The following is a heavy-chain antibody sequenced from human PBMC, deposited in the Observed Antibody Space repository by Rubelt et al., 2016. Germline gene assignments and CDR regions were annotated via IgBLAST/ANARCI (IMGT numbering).Heavy chain of an antibody. D-gene: IGHD1-26*01. J-gene: IGHJ6*02. V-gene: IGHV1-2*01. CDR1: GYTFTGYY. CDR2: INPNSGGT. CDR3: AREGDYYYGGDV. Sequence: QVQLVQSGAEVKKPGASVKVSCKASGYTFTGYYMHWVRQAPGQGLEWMGRINPNSGGTNYAQKSQGRGDGTRCTATCTVYMELSRVRSDDTAVYCCAREGDYYYGGDVWGQGTTVTVSS.